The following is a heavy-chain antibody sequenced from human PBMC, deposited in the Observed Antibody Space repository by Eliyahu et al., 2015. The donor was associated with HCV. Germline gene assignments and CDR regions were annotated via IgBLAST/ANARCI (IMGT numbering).Heavy chain of an antibody. CDR3: ARRVLRFLEWTSRGYFDY. CDR2: INHSGST. Sequence: GLEWIGEINHSGSTNYNPSLKSRVTISVDTSKNQFSLKLSSVTAADTAVYYCARRVLRFLEWTSRGYFDYWGQGTLVTVSS. D-gene: IGHD3-3*01. J-gene: IGHJ4*01. V-gene: IGHV4-34*01.